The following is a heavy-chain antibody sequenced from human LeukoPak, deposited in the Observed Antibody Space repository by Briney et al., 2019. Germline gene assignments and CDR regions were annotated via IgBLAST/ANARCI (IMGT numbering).Heavy chain of an antibody. CDR2: INHSGST. CDR3: ARGYDFWSAYYPGY. V-gene: IGHV4-34*01. D-gene: IGHD3-3*01. J-gene: IGHJ4*02. Sequence: PSETLSLTCAVYGGSFSGYYWSWIRQPPGKGLEWIGEINHSGSTNYNPSLKSRVTISVDTSKNQFSLKLSSVTAADTAVYYCARGYDFWSAYYPGYWGQGTLVTVSS. CDR1: GGSFSGYY.